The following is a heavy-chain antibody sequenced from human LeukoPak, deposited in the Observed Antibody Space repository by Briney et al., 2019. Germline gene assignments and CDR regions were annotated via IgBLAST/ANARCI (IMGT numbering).Heavy chain of an antibody. CDR3: ARETGIAVAPTG. J-gene: IGHJ4*02. Sequence: ASVKVSCKASGGTFSSYAISWVRQAPGQGLEWMGGIIPIFGTANYAQKFQGRVTITADESTSTAYMELSSLRSEDTAVYYCARETGIAVAPTGWGQGTLVTVSS. CDR2: IIPIFGTA. V-gene: IGHV1-69*13. D-gene: IGHD6-19*01. CDR1: GGTFSSYA.